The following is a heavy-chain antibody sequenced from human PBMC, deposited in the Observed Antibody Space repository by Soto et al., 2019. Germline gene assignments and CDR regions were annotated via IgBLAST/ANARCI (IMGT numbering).Heavy chain of an antibody. CDR1: GGSISSGGYY. V-gene: IGHV4-31*03. Sequence: SETLSLTCTVSGGSISSGGYYWSWIRQHPGKGLEWIGYIYYSGSTYYNPSLKSRVTISVDTSKNQFSLKLSSVTAADTAVYYCARDGYCSGGSCYSWSAFDIWGQGTMVTVSS. CDR2: IYYSGST. J-gene: IGHJ3*02. CDR3: ARDGYCSGGSCYSWSAFDI. D-gene: IGHD2-15*01.